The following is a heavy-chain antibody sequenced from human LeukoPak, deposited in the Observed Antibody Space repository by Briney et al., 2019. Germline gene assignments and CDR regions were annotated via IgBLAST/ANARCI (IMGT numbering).Heavy chain of an antibody. CDR3: ARDRHYSDSSGYWTSSYYYMDV. J-gene: IGHJ6*03. CDR1: GFTFSSYS. Sequence: GGSLRLSCAASGFTFSSYSVNWVRQAPGKGLEWVSCIRRSSSYIHYADSVKGRYTISRDNAKNSRYLQMNSLRAEDTAVYYCARDRHYSDSSGYWTSSYYYMDVWGKGTTVTVSS. V-gene: IGHV3-21*01. CDR2: IRRSSSYI. D-gene: IGHD3-22*01.